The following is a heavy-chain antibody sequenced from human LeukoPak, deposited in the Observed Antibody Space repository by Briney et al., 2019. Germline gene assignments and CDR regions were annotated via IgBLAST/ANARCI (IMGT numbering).Heavy chain of an antibody. CDR2: ISSSSSYI. Sequence: PGGSLRLSCAASGFTFSSYSMNWVRQAPGKGLEWVSSISSSSSYIYYADSVKGRFTISRDNAKNSLYLQMNSLRAEDTAVYYCAREDGFSGAFDIWGQGTMVTVSS. J-gene: IGHJ3*02. D-gene: IGHD3-3*02. V-gene: IGHV3-21*03. CDR3: AREDGFSGAFDI. CDR1: GFTFSSYS.